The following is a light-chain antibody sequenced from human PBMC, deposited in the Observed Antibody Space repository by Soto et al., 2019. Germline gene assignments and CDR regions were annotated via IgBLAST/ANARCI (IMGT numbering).Light chain of an antibody. V-gene: IGLV2-8*01. J-gene: IGLJ3*02. CDR1: SRDVGGYNY. CDR2: EVT. Sequence: QSVLTQPPSASGSPGQSVTISCTGTSRDVGGYNYVSWYQHHPGKAPKFIIYEVTKRPSGVPDRFSGSKSGSTASLTVSGLQAEDEADYYCSSYAGSHNLVFGGGTKLTVL. CDR3: SSYAGSHNLV.